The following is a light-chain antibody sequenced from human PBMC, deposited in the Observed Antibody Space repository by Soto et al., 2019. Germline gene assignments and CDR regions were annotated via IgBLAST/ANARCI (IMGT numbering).Light chain of an antibody. J-gene: IGKJ1*01. Sequence: DIQMTQSPSTLSASVGDRVTITCRASQSISSWLARYQQKPGKAPKLLIYKASSLESGVPSRFSGSGSGTEFTLTISSLQPDDFATYYCQQYNSYWTFGHGTKVDIK. CDR2: KAS. V-gene: IGKV1-5*03. CDR3: QQYNSYWT. CDR1: QSISSW.